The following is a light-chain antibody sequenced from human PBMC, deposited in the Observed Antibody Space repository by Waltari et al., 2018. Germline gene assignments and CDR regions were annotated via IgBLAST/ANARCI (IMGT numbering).Light chain of an antibody. J-gene: IGLJ2*01. V-gene: IGLV2-23*02. CDR1: SRHIGTSNY. CDR3: CSYAGSSSLV. CDR2: AVT. Sequence: SALTQPASVSGSPGQSITLACTGTSRHIGTSNYVSWYQQYPGKAPKLMIYAVTKRPSGVSDRFSGSKSGNTASLTISGLQAEDEADYYCCSYAGSSSLVFGGGTKLTVL.